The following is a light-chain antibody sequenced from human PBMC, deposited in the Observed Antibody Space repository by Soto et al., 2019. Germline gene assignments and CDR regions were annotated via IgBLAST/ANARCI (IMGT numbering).Light chain of an antibody. V-gene: IGKV1-39*01. CDR3: QQSHSSPPNT. CDR1: QNIGNN. Sequence: DIQMTQSPSSLSASVRDRVTITCRASQNIGNNLNWYQQKPGRAPKLLIYAASRVHSGVPSRFSASGSGTDFTVTISSLQLEDLATYYCQQSHSSPPNTFGQGTTVEMK. CDR2: AAS. J-gene: IGKJ2*01.